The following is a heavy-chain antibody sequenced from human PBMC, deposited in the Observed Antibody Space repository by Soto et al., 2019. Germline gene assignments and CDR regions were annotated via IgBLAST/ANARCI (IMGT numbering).Heavy chain of an antibody. D-gene: IGHD5-12*01. CDR3: GRVSGMGYYSWGY. CDR1: GYTFINYG. CDR2: INTYNGNT. Sequence: QVQLVQSGAEVKKPGASVKVSCKTSGYTFINYGISWVRQAPGQGLEWMGWINTYNGNTNYAQNLQGRVTMTTDTSTTTAYMELSSLRSDDTAMYYCGRVSGMGYYSWGYRGQGTLVTVSS. J-gene: IGHJ4*02. V-gene: IGHV1-18*01.